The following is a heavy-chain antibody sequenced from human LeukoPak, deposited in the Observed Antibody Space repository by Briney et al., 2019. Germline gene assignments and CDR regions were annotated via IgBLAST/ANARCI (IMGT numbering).Heavy chain of an antibody. D-gene: IGHD3-22*01. CDR3: AKSAYYDSSGFYREYYFDY. CDR2: ISYDGGDK. CDR1: GFTFSRYA. Sequence: GGSLRLSCAASGFTFSRYAMHWVRQAPGKGLEWVAVISYDGGDKYYADSVKGRFTISRDNSKNTLHLQMNSLRAEDTAVYYCAKSAYYDSSGFYREYYFDYWGQGTLVTVSS. V-gene: IGHV3-30-3*02. J-gene: IGHJ4*02.